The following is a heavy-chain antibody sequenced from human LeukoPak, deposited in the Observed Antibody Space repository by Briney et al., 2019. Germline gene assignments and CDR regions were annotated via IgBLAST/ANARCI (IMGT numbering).Heavy chain of an antibody. Sequence: ASVKVSCKASGYTFTSYYMHWVRQAPGQGLEWMGIINPSGGSTSYAQKFKGRVTMTRDMSTSTVYMELSSLRSEDTAVYYCARDRGYDSSGYSWGTYYYYYMDVWGKGTTVTVSS. CDR1: GYTFTSYY. V-gene: IGHV1-46*01. CDR2: INPSGGST. J-gene: IGHJ6*03. CDR3: ARDRGYDSSGYSWGTYYYYYMDV. D-gene: IGHD3-22*01.